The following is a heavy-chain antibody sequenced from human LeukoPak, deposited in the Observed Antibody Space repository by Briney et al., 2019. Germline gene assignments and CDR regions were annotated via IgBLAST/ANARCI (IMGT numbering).Heavy chain of an antibody. V-gene: IGHV4-59*13. CDR3: ARDPLGADAFDI. CDR1: GGSISSYY. J-gene: IGHJ3*02. Sequence: SETLSLTCTVSGGSISSYYWSWIRQPPGKGLEWIGYIYYSGSTNYNPSLKSRVTISVDTSKNQFSLKLSSVTAADTAVYYCARDPLGADAFDIRGQGTMVTVSS. CDR2: IYYSGST. D-gene: IGHD1-26*01.